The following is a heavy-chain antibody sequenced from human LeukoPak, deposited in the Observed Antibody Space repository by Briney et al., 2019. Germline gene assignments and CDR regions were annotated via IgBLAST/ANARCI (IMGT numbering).Heavy chain of an antibody. D-gene: IGHD3-10*01. CDR1: GFTFSNAW. Sequence: GGSLRLSCAASGFTFSNAWMSWVRQAPGKGLEWVGRIKSKTDGGTTDYAAPVKGRFTISRDDSKNTLYLQMNSLKTEDTAVYYCTTELVVRGVMAWFDPWGQGTLVTVSP. J-gene: IGHJ5*02. CDR2: IKSKTDGGTT. CDR3: TTELVVRGVMAWFDP. V-gene: IGHV3-15*01.